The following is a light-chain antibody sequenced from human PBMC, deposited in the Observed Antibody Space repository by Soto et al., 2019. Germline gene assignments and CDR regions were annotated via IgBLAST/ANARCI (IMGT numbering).Light chain of an antibody. CDR3: QSYDSNNHVV. CDR2: EDN. V-gene: IGLV6-57*01. CDR1: SGSIASNY. J-gene: IGLJ2*01. Sequence: NFMLTQPHSVSASPGKTVTISCTRSSGSIASNYVQWYQQRPGSSPTTVIYEDNRRPSGVPDRFSGSIDRSSNSASLTISGLKTEDEADYYCQSYDSNNHVVFGGGTKVTVL.